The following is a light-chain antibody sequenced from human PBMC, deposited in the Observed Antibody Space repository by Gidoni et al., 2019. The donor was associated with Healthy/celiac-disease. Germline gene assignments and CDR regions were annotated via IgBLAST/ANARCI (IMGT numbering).Light chain of an antibody. V-gene: IGKV3-11*01. Sequence: EIVLTQSPATLSLSPGETATLSCRANQSVSSYLAWYQQKPGQAPRLLIYDASNRATGIPARFSGSGSGTDFTLTSSSLEPEDFAVYYCQQRSNWPPTFGQGTRLEIK. CDR2: DAS. CDR1: QSVSSY. CDR3: QQRSNWPPT. J-gene: IGKJ5*01.